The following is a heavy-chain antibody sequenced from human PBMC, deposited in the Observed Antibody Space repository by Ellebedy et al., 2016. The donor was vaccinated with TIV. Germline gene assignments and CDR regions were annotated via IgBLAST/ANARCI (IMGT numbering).Heavy chain of an antibody. Sequence: GESLKISXAASGFTFSTYSMCWVRQAPGKGLEWVSYINGGSNTIYYADSVKGRFTISRDNAKNSLFLQMNSLRTEDTAVYFCASSAGYSYGSFDHWGQGTLVTVSS. J-gene: IGHJ4*02. V-gene: IGHV3-48*04. CDR2: INGGSNTI. CDR3: ASSAGYSYGSFDH. D-gene: IGHD5-18*01. CDR1: GFTFSTYS.